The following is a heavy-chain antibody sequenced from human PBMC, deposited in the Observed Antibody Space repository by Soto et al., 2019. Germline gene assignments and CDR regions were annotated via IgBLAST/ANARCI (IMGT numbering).Heavy chain of an antibody. D-gene: IGHD1-7*01. CDR3: ARVLLTSNNWNWGYGMDV. J-gene: IGHJ6*02. CDR1: GGSISSYY. CDR2: IYYSGST. V-gene: IGHV4-59*01. Sequence: SETLSLTCTVSGGSISSYYWSWIRQPPGKGLEWIGYIYYSGSTNYNPSLKSRVTISVDTSKNQFSLKLSAVTAADTAVYYCARVLLTSNNWNWGYGMDVWGQGTTVTVSS.